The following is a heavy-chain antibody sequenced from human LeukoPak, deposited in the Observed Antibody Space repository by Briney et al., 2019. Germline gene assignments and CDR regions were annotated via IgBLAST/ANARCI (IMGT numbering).Heavy chain of an antibody. CDR3: ASNKIAAAGDFDY. CDR1: GGSFSGYY. V-gene: IGHV4-34*01. CDR2: INHSGST. J-gene: IGHJ4*02. D-gene: IGHD6-13*01. Sequence: SETLSLTCAVYGGSFSGYYWSWIRQPPGKGLEWIGEINHSGSTNYNPSLKSRVTISVDTSKNQFSLKLSSVTAAGTAVYYCASNKIAAAGDFDYWGQGTLVTVSS.